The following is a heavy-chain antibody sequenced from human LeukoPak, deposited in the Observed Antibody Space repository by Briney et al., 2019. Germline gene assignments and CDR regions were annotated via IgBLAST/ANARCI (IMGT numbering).Heavy chain of an antibody. D-gene: IGHD6-13*01. CDR2: IYLGDSDT. J-gene: IGHJ6*02. V-gene: IGHV5-51*01. CDR3: ARQQLAESYYYYGMGV. CDR1: GYSFTSYW. Sequence: GESLKISCKVSGYSFTSYWIGWVRQMPGKGLEWMGIIYLGDSDTRYSPSFQGQVTISADKSISTAYLQWSSLKASDTAMYYCARQQLAESYYYYGMGVWGQGTTVTVSS.